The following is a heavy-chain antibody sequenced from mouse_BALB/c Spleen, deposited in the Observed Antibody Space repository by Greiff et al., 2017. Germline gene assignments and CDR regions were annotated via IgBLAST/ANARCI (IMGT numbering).Heavy chain of an antibody. CDR1: GYTFTDYN. Sequence: VQLKQSGPELVKPGASVKISCKASGYTFTDYNMHWVKQSHGKSLEWIGYIYPYNGGTGYNQKFKSKATLTVDNSSSTAYMELRSLTSEDSAVYYCARGSYYGSSPFAYWGQGTLVTVSA. D-gene: IGHD1-1*01. CDR2: IYPYNGGT. J-gene: IGHJ3*01. V-gene: IGHV1S29*02. CDR3: ARGSYYGSSPFAY.